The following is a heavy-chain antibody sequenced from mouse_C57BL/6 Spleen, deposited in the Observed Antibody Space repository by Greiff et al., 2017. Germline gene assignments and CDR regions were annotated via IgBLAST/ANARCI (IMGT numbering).Heavy chain of an antibody. Sequence: VQLQQSGAELARPGASVKLSCKASGYTFTSYGISWVKQRTGQGLEWIGEIYPRSGNTYYNEKFKGKGTLTADKSSSTAYMELRSLTSEDSAVYFCARWAIGYDYDDYWGQGTTLTVSS. CDR1: GYTFTSYG. V-gene: IGHV1-81*01. D-gene: IGHD2-4*01. CDR3: ARWAIGYDYDDY. CDR2: IYPRSGNT. J-gene: IGHJ2*01.